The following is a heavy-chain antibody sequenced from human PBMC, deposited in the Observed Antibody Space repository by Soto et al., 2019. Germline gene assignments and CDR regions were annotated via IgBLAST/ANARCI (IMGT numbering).Heavy chain of an antibody. V-gene: IGHV1-46*01. CDR3: ARDTSGSYKLDY. Sequence: XSVKVSCKASGYSFTSYYMHWVRQAPGQGLEWMGIINPSGGSTSYAQKFQGRVTMTRDTSTSTVYMELSSLRSEDTAVYYCARDTSGSYKLDYWGQGTLVTVSS. D-gene: IGHD1-26*01. CDR1: GYSFTSYY. CDR2: INPSGGST. J-gene: IGHJ4*02.